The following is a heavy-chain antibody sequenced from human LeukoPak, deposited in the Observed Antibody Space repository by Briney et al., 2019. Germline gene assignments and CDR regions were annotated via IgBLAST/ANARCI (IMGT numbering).Heavy chain of an antibody. CDR1: GGSFSGYY. Sequence: SETLSLTCAVYGGSFSGYYWSWIRQPPGKGLEWIGEINHSGSTNYNPSLKSRVTISVDTSKNQFSLKLSSVTAADTAVYYCARLVGYCSGGSCQYYYYYYGMDVWGQGTTVTVSS. CDR2: INHSGST. D-gene: IGHD2-15*01. V-gene: IGHV4-34*01. J-gene: IGHJ6*02. CDR3: ARLVGYCSGGSCQYYYYYYGMDV.